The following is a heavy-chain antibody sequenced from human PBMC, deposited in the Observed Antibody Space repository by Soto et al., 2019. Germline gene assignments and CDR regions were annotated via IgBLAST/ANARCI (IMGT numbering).Heavy chain of an antibody. CDR1: GFTFSSYA. D-gene: IGHD6-13*01. J-gene: IGHJ4*02. CDR2: ISGSGGST. V-gene: IGHV3-23*01. Sequence: EVQLLESGGGLVQPGGSLRLSCAASGFTFSSYAMSWVRQAPGKGREWVSAISGSGGSTYYADSVKGRFTISRDNSKNTLYLQMNSLRAEDTAVYYCAKDLSSSSWPNHFDYWGQGTLVTVSS. CDR3: AKDLSSSSWPNHFDY.